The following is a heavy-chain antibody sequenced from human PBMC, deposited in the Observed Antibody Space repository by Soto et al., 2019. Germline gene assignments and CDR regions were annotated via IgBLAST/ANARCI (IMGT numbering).Heavy chain of an antibody. J-gene: IGHJ2*01. CDR1: GFTFSNYA. Sequence: EVQVLESGGGLVQPGGSLRLSCAASGFTFSNYAMSWVRQAPGKGLEWVSTIHCGGDYTYYTYSVKGRSTISRDNSRNTLFLQRNGMRAEDKAVYYCAKNRGSGSDTNRNFDDWGRGTLLTVSS. D-gene: IGHD1-26*01. CDR2: IHCGGDYT. CDR3: AKNRGSGSDTNRNFDD. V-gene: IGHV3-23*01.